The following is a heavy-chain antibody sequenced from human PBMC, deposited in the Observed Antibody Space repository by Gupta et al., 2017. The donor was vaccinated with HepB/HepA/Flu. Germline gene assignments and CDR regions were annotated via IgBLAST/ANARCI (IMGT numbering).Heavy chain of an antibody. J-gene: IGHJ6*02. CDR3: ASVYYYDSSGYYNYYYGMDV. D-gene: IGHD3-22*01. CDR1: GYTFTSYY. V-gene: IGHV1-46*01. Sequence: QVQLVQSGAEVKKPGASVKVSCKASGYTFTSYYMHWVRQAPGQGLEWMGIINPSGGSTSYAQKFQGRVTMTRDTSTSTVYMELSSLRSEDTAVDYCASVYYYDSSGYYNYYYGMDVWGQGTTVTVSS. CDR2: INPSGGST.